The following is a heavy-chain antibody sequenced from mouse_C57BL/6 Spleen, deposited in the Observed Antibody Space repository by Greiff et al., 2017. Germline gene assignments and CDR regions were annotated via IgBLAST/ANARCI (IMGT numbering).Heavy chain of an antibody. Sequence: VQLQQSGAELARPGASVKLSCKASGYTFTSYGISWVKQRTGQGLEWIGEIYPSSGNTYYNEKFKGKATLTADKSSSTAYMELRSLTSEDSAVYFCARTPLTGLYYFDYWGQGTTLTVSS. CDR1: GYTFTSYG. J-gene: IGHJ2*01. CDR3: ARTPLTGLYYFDY. D-gene: IGHD4-1*01. CDR2: IYPSSGNT. V-gene: IGHV1-81*01.